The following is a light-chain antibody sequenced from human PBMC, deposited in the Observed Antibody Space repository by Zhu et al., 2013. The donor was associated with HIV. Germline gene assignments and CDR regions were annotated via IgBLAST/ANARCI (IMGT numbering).Light chain of an antibody. Sequence: QSVLTQPPSVSAAPGQKVSISCSGSSSNIGNNYVSWYQQLPGTAPKVLIYDNNKRPSGIPDRFSGSKSGTSATLGITGLQTGDEADYYCATWDTSLQSVLFGGGTKLTVL. CDR2: DNN. J-gene: IGLJ3*02. V-gene: IGLV1-51*01. CDR3: ATWDTSLQSVL. CDR1: SSNIGNNY.